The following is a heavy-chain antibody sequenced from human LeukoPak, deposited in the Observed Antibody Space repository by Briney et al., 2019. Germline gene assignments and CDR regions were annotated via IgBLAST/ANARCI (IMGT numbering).Heavy chain of an antibody. D-gene: IGHD3-10*01. CDR1: GYTFTGYY. CDR2: INPNSSGT. Sequence: ASVKVSCKASGYTFTGYYMEWVRQAPGQGLEWMGWINPNSSGTAYEKKFHGRVTMTRAKTISTAYIALSRPRFVLPAMHCCARGGKLMISMVRGVLASRDGLDIWGRGTMVTVSS. V-gene: IGHV1-2*02. CDR3: ARGGKLMISMVRGVLASRDGLDI. J-gene: IGHJ3*02.